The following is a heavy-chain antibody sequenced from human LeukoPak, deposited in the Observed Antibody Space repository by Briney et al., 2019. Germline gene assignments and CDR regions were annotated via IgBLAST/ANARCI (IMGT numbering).Heavy chain of an antibody. D-gene: IGHD6-13*01. CDR3: AKDRGY. V-gene: IGHV3-23*01. CDR1: GLTFSSFP. J-gene: IGHJ4*02. CDR2: ISGSGENA. Sequence: GGSLRLSCAVSGLTFSSFPMTWARQAPGKGLEWVSAISGSGENAYYAASVQGRFTISRDNSNNTLYLQMNSLRAEDTAVYYCAKDRGYWGQGTLVTVSS.